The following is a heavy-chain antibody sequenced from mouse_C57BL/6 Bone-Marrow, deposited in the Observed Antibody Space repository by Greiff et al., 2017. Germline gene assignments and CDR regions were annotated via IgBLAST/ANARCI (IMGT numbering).Heavy chain of an antibody. V-gene: IGHV1-59*01. Sequence: VQLQQPGAELVRPGTSVKLSCKASGCTFTSYWMHWVKQRPGQGLEWIGVIDPSDSYTNYNQKFKGKATLTVDTSSSTAYMQLSSLTSEDSAVYYCARGLAYWGQGTLVTVSA. CDR3: ARGLAY. J-gene: IGHJ3*01. CDR2: IDPSDSYT. CDR1: GCTFTSYW.